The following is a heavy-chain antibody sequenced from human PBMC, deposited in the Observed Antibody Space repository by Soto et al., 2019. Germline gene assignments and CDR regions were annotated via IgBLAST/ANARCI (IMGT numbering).Heavy chain of an antibody. Sequence: SETLSLTCAVSGGSISSSNWWSWVRQPPGKGLEWIGEIYHSGSTNYNPSLKSRVTISVDKSKNQFSLKLSSVTAADTAVYYCARDRFSSSSNYYGMDVWGQGTTVTVSS. CDR1: GGSISSSNW. V-gene: IGHV4-4*02. J-gene: IGHJ6*02. D-gene: IGHD6-6*01. CDR2: IYHSGST. CDR3: ARDRFSSSSNYYGMDV.